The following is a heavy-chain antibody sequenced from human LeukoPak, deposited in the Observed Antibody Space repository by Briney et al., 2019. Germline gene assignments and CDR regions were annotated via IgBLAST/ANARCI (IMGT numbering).Heavy chain of an antibody. CDR2: IFPGDSDT. CDR1: GYDVTTYW. D-gene: IGHD2-8*01. Sequence: GVSLKISCKGSGYDVTTYWIAWVGHMTGKGLEWMGIIFPGDSDTRYNPSFQGQVTISADTSINTAYLQWSSLRASDTAIYYCTRRGRAPSNWFDPWGQGTLVTVSS. V-gene: IGHV5-51*01. J-gene: IGHJ5*02. CDR3: TRRGRAPSNWFDP.